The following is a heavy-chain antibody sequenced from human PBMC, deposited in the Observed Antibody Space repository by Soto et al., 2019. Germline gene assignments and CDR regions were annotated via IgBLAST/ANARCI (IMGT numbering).Heavy chain of an antibody. D-gene: IGHD3-3*01. J-gene: IGHJ4*02. CDR2: IKSKTDAGTT. CDR1: GFTFSNAW. CDR3: TTDQDFGVVFMRDFDF. V-gene: IGHV3-15*01. Sequence: PGGSLRLSCAASGFTFSNAWMRWVRQAPGKGLEWVGRIKSKTDAGTTDYAAPVKDRFIISRDDSKNTLYLQMNSLKTDDTAVYYCTTDQDFGVVFMRDFDFWGQGSLVTVSS.